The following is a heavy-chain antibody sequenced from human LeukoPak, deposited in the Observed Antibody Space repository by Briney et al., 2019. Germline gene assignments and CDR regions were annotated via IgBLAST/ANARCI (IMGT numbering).Heavy chain of an antibody. CDR3: ARATKYQLPHFDY. V-gene: IGHV3-48*01. D-gene: IGHD2-2*01. CDR1: GFTFSSYS. J-gene: IGHJ4*02. CDR2: ISSSSSTI. Sequence: PGGSLRLSCAASGFTFSSYSMNWVRQAPGKGLEWVSYISSSSSTIYYADSVKGRFTISRDNAKNLLYLQMNSLRAEDTAVYYCARATKYQLPHFDYWGQGTLVTVSS.